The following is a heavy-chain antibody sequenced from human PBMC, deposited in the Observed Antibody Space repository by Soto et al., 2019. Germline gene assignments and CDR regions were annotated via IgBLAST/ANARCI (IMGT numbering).Heavy chain of an antibody. CDR3: ARGTPSPLIVRSSRGPWFDP. J-gene: IGHJ5*02. Sequence: PSETLSLTCTVSGVSISSYYWSGIRQPPGKGLEWIGYMYYGGRTNYNPSLKSRVTISVDTSKMQVSLKLSSVTAADTAVYFCARGTPSPLIVRSSRGPWFDPWGQANLVTVS. V-gene: IGHV4-59*08. D-gene: IGHD2-15*01. CDR1: GVSISSYY. CDR2: MYYGGRT.